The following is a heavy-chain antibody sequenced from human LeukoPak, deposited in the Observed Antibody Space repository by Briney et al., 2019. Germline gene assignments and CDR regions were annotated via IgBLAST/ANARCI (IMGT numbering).Heavy chain of an antibody. CDR1: GGSFSGYY. CDR3: ARIVGPTEYYFDY. D-gene: IGHD1-26*01. V-gene: IGHV4-34*01. J-gene: IGHJ4*02. Sequence: SETLSLTCAVYGGSFSGYYWSWIRQPPGKGLEWIREINHSGSTNYNPSLKSRVTISVDTSKNQFSLKLSSVPAADTAVYYCARIVGPTEYYFDYWGQGTLVTVSS. CDR2: INHSGST.